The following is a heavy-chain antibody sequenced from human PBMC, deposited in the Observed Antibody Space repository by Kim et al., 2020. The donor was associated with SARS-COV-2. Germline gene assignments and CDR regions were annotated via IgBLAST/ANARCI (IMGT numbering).Heavy chain of an antibody. CDR1: GFTFSNYG. Sequence: GGSLRLSCAASGFTFSNYGMHWVRQAPGKGLEWVAVISYDGSNKYYADSVKGRFTISRDNSKNTLYLQMNSLRAEDTAVYYCAEDFTWYYYDSSGYFPDYWGQGTLVTVSS. CDR3: AEDFTWYYYDSSGYFPDY. CDR2: ISYDGSNK. J-gene: IGHJ4*02. V-gene: IGHV3-30*18. D-gene: IGHD3-22*01.